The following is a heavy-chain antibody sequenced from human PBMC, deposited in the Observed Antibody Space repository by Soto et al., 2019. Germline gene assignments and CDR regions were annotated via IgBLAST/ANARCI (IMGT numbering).Heavy chain of an antibody. CDR3: ARVLYCSGGSCYSVYGY. CDR1: GGSFSGYY. CDR2: INHSGST. Sequence: QVQLQQWGAGLLKPSETLSLTCAVYGGSFSGYYWSWIRQPPGKGLEWIGEINHSGSTNYNPSLKSRVTISVATSKNQCSLKLSSVTAADTAVYYCARVLYCSGGSCYSVYGYWGQGTLVTVSS. J-gene: IGHJ4*02. V-gene: IGHV4-34*01. D-gene: IGHD2-15*01.